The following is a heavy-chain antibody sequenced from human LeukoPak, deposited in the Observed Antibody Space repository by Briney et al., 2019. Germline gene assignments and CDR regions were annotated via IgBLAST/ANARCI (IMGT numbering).Heavy chain of an antibody. J-gene: IGHJ4*02. D-gene: IGHD3-3*01. Sequence: GGSLRLSCAASGFTFSSYAMHWVRQAPGKGLEWVAVISYDGSNKYYADSVKGRFTISRDNSKNTLYLQMNSLRAEDTAVYYCARDLSTYDFWSGYPDYWGQGTLVTVSS. CDR1: GFTFSSYA. V-gene: IGHV3-30-3*01. CDR3: ARDLSTYDFWSGYPDY. CDR2: ISYDGSNK.